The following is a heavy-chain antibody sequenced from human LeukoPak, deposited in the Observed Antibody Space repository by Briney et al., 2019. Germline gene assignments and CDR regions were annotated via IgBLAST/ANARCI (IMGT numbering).Heavy chain of an antibody. Sequence: SETLSLTCTVPGGPISSYYWSWIRQPPGKGLEWIGYIYSSGSTNYNPSLKSRVTLSVDTSKNQFSLKLSSVTAADTAVYYCAKATNNKIDPWGQGTLVTVSS. CDR1: GGPISSYY. V-gene: IGHV4-59*01. CDR2: IYSSGST. CDR3: AKATNNKIDP. D-gene: IGHD1/OR15-1a*01. J-gene: IGHJ5*02.